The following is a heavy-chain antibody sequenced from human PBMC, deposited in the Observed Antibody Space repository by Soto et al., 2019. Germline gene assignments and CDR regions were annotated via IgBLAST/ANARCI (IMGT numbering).Heavy chain of an antibody. V-gene: IGHV4-4*02. D-gene: IGHD2-2*01. CDR1: SGSISSSNW. CDR3: ARTDIVVVPAAHYYYYYMDV. CDR2: IYHSGST. J-gene: IGHJ6*03. Sequence: QVQLQESGPGLVKPSGTLSLTCAVSSGSISSSNWWSWVRQTPGKGLEWIGEIYHSGSTNYNPSLKSRVTISGDKSKNQFSLKLSSVTAADTGVYYCARTDIVVVPAAHYYYYYMDVWGKGTTVTVSS.